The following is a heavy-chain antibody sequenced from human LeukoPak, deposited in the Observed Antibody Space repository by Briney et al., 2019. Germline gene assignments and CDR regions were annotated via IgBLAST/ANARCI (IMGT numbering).Heavy chain of an antibody. J-gene: IGHJ4*02. V-gene: IGHV4-34*01. CDR3: ARRQTYFDY. CDR2: INHSGGT. Sequence: PSETLSLTCAVYGGSFSDYSWTWIRQPPGKGLQWIGEINHSGGTNHNPSLMSRVIMSVDTSKNQFSLKLSSVTAADTAVYYCARRQTYFDYWGQGALVTVSS. CDR1: GGSFSDYS.